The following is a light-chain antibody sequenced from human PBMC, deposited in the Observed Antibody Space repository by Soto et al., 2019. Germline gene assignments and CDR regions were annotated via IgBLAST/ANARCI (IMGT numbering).Light chain of an antibody. Sequence: EIVLTQSPVTLSVSTGERATLSCRASQSVGNKLGWYQQRPGQAPRLLIIGASTRATGVPAKFSGSGSGTEFNLTINNLQSEDSAIYYGHQYASWSPFTFGHGTRLE. CDR3: HQYASWSPFT. V-gene: IGKV3-15*01. CDR1: QSVGNK. J-gene: IGKJ5*01. CDR2: GAS.